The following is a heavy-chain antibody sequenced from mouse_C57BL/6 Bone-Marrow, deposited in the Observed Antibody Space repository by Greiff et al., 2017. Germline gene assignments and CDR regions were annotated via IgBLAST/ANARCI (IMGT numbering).Heavy chain of an antibody. CDR2: INPYNGGT. CDR1: GYTFTDYY. Sequence: VQLQQSGPVLVKPGASVKLSCKASGYTFTDYYMNWVKQSPGKSLEWIGVINPYNGGTSYNQKFKGKATLTVDKSSSTAYMELTSLTSEDSAVYYCAMDYYGSSSYYAMDYWGQGTSVTVSS. D-gene: IGHD1-1*01. J-gene: IGHJ4*01. V-gene: IGHV1-19*01. CDR3: AMDYYGSSSYYAMDY.